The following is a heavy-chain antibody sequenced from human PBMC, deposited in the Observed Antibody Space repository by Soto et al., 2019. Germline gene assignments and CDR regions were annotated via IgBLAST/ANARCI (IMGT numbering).Heavy chain of an antibody. CDR3: ARAPRIAVDGRYYYYGMDV. Sequence: ASVKVSCKASGYTFTSYYMHWVRQAPGQGLEWMGIINPSGGSTSYAQKFQGRVTMTRDTSTSTVYMELSSLRSEDTAVYYCARAPRIAVDGRYYYYGMDVWGPGTPVTVSS. D-gene: IGHD6-19*01. J-gene: IGHJ6*02. CDR1: GYTFTSYY. V-gene: IGHV1-46*01. CDR2: INPSGGST.